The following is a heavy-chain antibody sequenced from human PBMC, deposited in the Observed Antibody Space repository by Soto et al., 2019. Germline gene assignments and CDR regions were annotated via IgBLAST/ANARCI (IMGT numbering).Heavy chain of an antibody. V-gene: IGHV4-30-2*01. J-gene: IGHJ6*04. CDR3: ARGHYYYGMEV. Sequence: PSETLSLTCTVSNGSVSSGTYSWSWVRQPPGKGLEWIGYIYYSGTTYYTPSLKSRLTMSMDRANDHFSLNLTSVTAADTAVYFCARGHYYYGMEVWGKCITVTVSA. CDR1: NGSVSSGTYS. CDR2: IYYSGTT.